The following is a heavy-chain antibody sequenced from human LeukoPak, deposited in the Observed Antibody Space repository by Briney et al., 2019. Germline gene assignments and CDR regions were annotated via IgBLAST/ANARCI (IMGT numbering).Heavy chain of an antibody. CDR2: IYYSGST. Sequence: PSETLSLTCTVSGVSISSSSYYWGWIRQPPGKGLEWIGSIYYSGSTYYNPSLKSRVTISVDTSKNQFSLKLSSVTAADTAVYYCARVSGSWGYGKNWFDPWGQGTLVTVSS. J-gene: IGHJ5*02. D-gene: IGHD1-26*01. CDR1: GVSISSSSYY. CDR3: ARVSGSWGYGKNWFDP. V-gene: IGHV4-39*07.